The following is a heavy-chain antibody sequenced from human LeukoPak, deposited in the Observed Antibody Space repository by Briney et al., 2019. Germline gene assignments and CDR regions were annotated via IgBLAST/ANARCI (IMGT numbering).Heavy chain of an antibody. CDR3: AREYYHFWTGQLFQIRF. CDR2: ISSSSTFI. D-gene: IGHD3-3*01. CDR1: GFTFSSYS. J-gene: IGHJ4*02. Sequence: GGSLRLSCTASGFTFSSYSMNWVRQAPGKGLEWVSSISSSSTFIYYADSVKGRFTISRDNAKNSLYLQMNSLSAEDTAVYYCAREYYHFWTGQLFQIRFWGQGTLVTVSS. V-gene: IGHV3-21*01.